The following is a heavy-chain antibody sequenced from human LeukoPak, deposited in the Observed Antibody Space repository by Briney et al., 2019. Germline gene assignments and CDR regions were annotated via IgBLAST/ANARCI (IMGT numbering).Heavy chain of an antibody. Sequence: ASVKVSCKASGYTFTSYGISWVRQAPGQGLEWMGWMNPNSGNTGYAQKFQGRVTMTRNTSISTAYMELSSLRSEDTAVYYCARDLHGDSAAAETWGQGTLVTVSS. V-gene: IGHV1-8*02. CDR2: MNPNSGNT. CDR1: GYTFTSYG. CDR3: ARDLHGDSAAAET. J-gene: IGHJ5*02. D-gene: IGHD6-13*01.